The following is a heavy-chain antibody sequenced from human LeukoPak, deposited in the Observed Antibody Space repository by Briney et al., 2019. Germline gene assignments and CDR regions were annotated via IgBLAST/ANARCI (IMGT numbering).Heavy chain of an antibody. CDR1: GFTFSSYA. J-gene: IGHJ4*02. V-gene: IGHV3-23*01. D-gene: IGHD5-18*01. CDR3: AKDRSAAYSYGSDY. Sequence: GGSLRLSCAASGFTFSSYAMSWVRQAPGRGLQWVSALSGSGGSTYYADSVKGRFTISRDNSKNTLYLQMNSLRADDTAIYYCAKDRSAAYSYGSDYWGQGTLVTVSS. CDR2: LSGSGGST.